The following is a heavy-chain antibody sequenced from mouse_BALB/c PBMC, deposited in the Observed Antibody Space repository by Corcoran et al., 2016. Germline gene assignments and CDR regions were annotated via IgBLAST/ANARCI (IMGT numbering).Heavy chain of an antibody. CDR3: ERYYRYAMDY. J-gene: IGHJ4*01. CDR1: GYSFTSYY. CDR2: IFPGSGNT. V-gene: IGHV1-66*01. D-gene: IGHD2-14*01. Sequence: QVQLQQSGPELVKPGASVQISCKASGYSFTSYYIHWVKQRPGQGLEWIGWIFPGSGNTKYTEKFKGKATLTADTSSSTAYMQLSSLTSEDSAVYFWERYYRYAMDYWGQGTSVTVSS.